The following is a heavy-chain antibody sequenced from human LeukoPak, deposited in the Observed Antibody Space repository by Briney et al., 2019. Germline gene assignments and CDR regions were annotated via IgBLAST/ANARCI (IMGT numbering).Heavy chain of an antibody. D-gene: IGHD2-21*02. J-gene: IGHJ2*01. CDR2: ITGGGST. CDR3: ARWRCGGDCCRRLYFDL. V-gene: IGHV3-64*02. CDR1: GFTFSNFG. Sequence: GGSLRLSCAASGFTFSNFGIHWVRRAPGKGLEYVSAITGGGSTSYADSVRGRFTISRDNSKNTVFLQMGSLSGDDMAVYYCARWRCGGDCCRRLYFDLWGRGTLVTVSS.